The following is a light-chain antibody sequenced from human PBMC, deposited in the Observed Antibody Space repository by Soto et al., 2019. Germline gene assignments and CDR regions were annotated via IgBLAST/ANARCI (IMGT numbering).Light chain of an antibody. V-gene: IGLV1-47*02. J-gene: IGLJ3*02. CDR3: AAWDNSLSGRV. Sequence: QSVLTQPPSVSGAPGQRVTISCTGSSSNIGAGIDVHWYQQLPGTAPKLLVFDDNQRPSGVPDRFSDSKSGTSASLAISGLRSEDEADYYCAAWDNSLSGRVFGGGTKLTVL. CDR2: DDN. CDR1: SSNIGAGID.